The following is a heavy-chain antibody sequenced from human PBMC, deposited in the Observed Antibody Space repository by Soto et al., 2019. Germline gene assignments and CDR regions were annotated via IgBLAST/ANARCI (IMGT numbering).Heavy chain of an antibody. V-gene: IGHV3-53*01. J-gene: IGHJ4*02. CDR3: ATTPGIAVAGTEY. Sequence: GGSLRLSCAASGSTVSGNYMSWVRQAPGKGLEWVSVIYSGGSTYYADSVKGRFTISRDNSKNTLYLQMNSLRAEDTAVYYCATTPGIAVAGTEYWGQGTLVTVSS. CDR2: IYSGGST. CDR1: GSTVSGNY. D-gene: IGHD6-19*01.